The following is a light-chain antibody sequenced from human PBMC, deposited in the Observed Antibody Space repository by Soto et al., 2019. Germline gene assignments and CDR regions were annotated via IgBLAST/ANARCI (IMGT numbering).Light chain of an antibody. CDR2: GAS. CDR3: HQYGSSPPAFT. V-gene: IGKV3-20*01. J-gene: IGKJ2*01. CDR1: LSLSTRY. Sequence: ESMLTQSPGTLSLSPGERATLSCRDSLSLSTRYLAWYQQKSGQAPRLLIYGASIRATGIPDRFSGSGSGTDFTLTISRLAPEDFAVYYCHQYGSSPPAFTFGQGTKLEI.